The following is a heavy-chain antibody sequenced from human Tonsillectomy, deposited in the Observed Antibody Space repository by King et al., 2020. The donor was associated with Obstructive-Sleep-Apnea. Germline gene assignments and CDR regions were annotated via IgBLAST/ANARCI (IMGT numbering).Heavy chain of an antibody. D-gene: IGHD3-10*01. J-gene: IGHJ6*02. V-gene: IGHV4-39*07. CDR2: IYYSGST. CDR1: GGSISSSSYY. Sequence: QLQESGPGLVKPSETLSLTCTVSGGSISSSSYYWGWIRQPPGKGLEWMGSIYYSGSTYYNPSLKSRVTISVDTSKNQFSLKLSSVTAADTAGYYCATQSITMVRGVGYYYYYGMDVWGQGTTVTVSS. CDR3: ATQSITMVRGVGYYYYYGMDV.